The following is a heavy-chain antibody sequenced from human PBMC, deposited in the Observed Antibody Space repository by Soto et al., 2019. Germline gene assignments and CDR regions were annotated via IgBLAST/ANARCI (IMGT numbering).Heavy chain of an antibody. Sequence: PSETLSLTCAFYCGSFSGYYWSWIRQPPGKGLEWIGEINHSGSTNYNPSLKSRVTISVDTSKNQFSLKLSSVTAADTAVYYCARYRPNWSGYYPFYYYGMDVWGQGTTVTVSS. J-gene: IGHJ6*02. CDR1: CGSFSGYY. CDR2: INHSGST. D-gene: IGHD3-3*01. V-gene: IGHV4-34*01. CDR3: ARYRPNWSGYYPFYYYGMDV.